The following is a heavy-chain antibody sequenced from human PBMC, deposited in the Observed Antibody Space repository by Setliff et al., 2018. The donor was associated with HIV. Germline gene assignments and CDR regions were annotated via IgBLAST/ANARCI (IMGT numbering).Heavy chain of an antibody. J-gene: IGHJ4*02. CDR2: ITAYNANT. V-gene: IGHV1-18*01. CDR1: GYTFATYD. Sequence: ASVKVSCKPSGYTFATYDINWVRQAAGQGLVWMGWITAYNANTNYAQMLQGRVTMTTDTSTSTAYMELRSLRSDDTAVYYFAISLGYCSGGSCYMDYWGQGTLVTVSS. D-gene: IGHD2-15*01. CDR3: AISLGYCSGGSCYMDY.